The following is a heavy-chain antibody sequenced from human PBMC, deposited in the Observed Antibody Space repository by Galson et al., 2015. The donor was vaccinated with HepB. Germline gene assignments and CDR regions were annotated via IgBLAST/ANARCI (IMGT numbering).Heavy chain of an antibody. J-gene: IGHJ3*02. Sequence: SVKVSCKASGGTFSSYAISWVRQAPGQGLEWMGGIIPIFGTANYAQKFQGRVTITADKSTSTAYMELSSLRSEDTAVYYCASRAVAGNGGAFDIWGQGTMVTVSS. CDR2: IIPIFGTA. CDR3: ASRAVAGNGGAFDI. D-gene: IGHD6-19*01. V-gene: IGHV1-69*06. CDR1: GGTFSSYA.